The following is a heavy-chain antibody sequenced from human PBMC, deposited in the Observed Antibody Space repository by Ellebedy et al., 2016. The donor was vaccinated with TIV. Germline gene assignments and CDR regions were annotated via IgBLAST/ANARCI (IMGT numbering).Heavy chain of an antibody. CDR2: INDDGNRI. CDR3: VRDRMGATYTFDM. CDR1: GFAFSSRW. Sequence: GESLKISCVASGFAFSSRWIHWVRQGPGKGLVWVSHINDDGNRITYADSVKGRFAISRDIAKNTLYLQMDSLRAEDTAVYYCVRDRMGATYTFDMWGQGTMVTVSS. V-gene: IGHV3-74*01. J-gene: IGHJ3*02. D-gene: IGHD2-21*01.